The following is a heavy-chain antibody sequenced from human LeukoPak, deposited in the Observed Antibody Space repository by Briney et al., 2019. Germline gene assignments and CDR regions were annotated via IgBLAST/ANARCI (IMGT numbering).Heavy chain of an antibody. CDR3: ARDRLGAGSFAI. Sequence: PGGSVTLSCAPSGFTLSIYIVHWVRQAPGRGVEWISYIHSSRSSIYYADPEKGRFTISRDNAKNSLYLQMNSLRDEDTAVYYCARDRLGAGSFAIWGQGTMVTVSS. D-gene: IGHD7-27*01. J-gene: IGHJ3*02. V-gene: IGHV3-48*02. CDR1: GFTLSIYI. CDR2: IHSSRSSI.